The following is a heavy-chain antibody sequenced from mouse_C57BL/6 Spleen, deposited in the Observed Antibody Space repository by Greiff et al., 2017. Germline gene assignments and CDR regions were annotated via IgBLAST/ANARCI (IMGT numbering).Heavy chain of an antibody. J-gene: IGHJ3*01. D-gene: IGHD1-1*01. V-gene: IGHV2-3*01. CDR3: VKLYYCASSYLAWFDY. Sequence: VKLKESGPGLVAPSQRLSITCTVSGFSLTSYCVSWVRQPPGKGLEWLGVIWGDGSTNYHSALISRLGINTDNSTSKVFLKLNSRQTDDTATYYGVKLYYCASSYLAWFDYWGQGTLVTVSA. CDR2: IWGDGST. CDR1: GFSLTSYC.